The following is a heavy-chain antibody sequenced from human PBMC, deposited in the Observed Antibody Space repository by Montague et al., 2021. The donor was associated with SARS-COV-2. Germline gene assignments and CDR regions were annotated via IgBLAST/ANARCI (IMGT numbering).Heavy chain of an antibody. J-gene: IGHJ5*02. CDR3: ARDCYDYGSGSYQGWFDP. Sequence: SETLSLTCTVSGYSTSSGYYWGWIRQPPGKGLEWIGSIYHSGSTYYNPSLKSRVTISVDTSKNQFSLKLSSVTAADTAVYYCARDCYDYGSGSYQGWFDPWGQGTLVTVSS. CDR2: IYHSGST. D-gene: IGHD3-10*01. V-gene: IGHV4-38-2*02. CDR1: GYSTSSGYY.